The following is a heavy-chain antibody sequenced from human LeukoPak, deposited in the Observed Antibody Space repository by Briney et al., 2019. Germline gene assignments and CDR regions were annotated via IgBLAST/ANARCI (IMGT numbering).Heavy chain of an antibody. Sequence: GGSLRLSCAASGFTFSSYAMSWVRQAPGKGLEWVSAISGSGGSTYYADSVKGRFTISRDNSKNTLYLQMNSLRAEDTAVYYCARDMFSSGYYRRMGFDYWGQGTLVTVSS. CDR2: ISGSGGST. D-gene: IGHD3-22*01. J-gene: IGHJ4*02. V-gene: IGHV3-23*01. CDR1: GFTFSSYA. CDR3: ARDMFSSGYYRRMGFDY.